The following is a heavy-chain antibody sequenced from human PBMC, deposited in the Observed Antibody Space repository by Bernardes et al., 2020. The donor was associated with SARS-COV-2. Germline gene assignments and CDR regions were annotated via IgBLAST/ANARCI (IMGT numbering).Heavy chain of an antibody. Sequence: SETLSLTCTFSGGSISSGGYFWTWVRQPAGKGLEWIGRIYTSGSTSYNPSLMSRVTISIDTSKNHFSLKLSSVTAADTAVYCCAREACTSINCQRLPIYYGMDGWGQGTTVTVSS. CDR1: GGSISSGGYF. D-gene: IGHD2-2*01. J-gene: IGHJ6*02. CDR3: AREACTSINCQRLPIYYGMDG. CDR2: IYTSGST. V-gene: IGHV4-61*02.